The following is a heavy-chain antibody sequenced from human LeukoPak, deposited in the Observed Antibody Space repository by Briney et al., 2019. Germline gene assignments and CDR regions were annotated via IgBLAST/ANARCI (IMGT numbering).Heavy chain of an antibody. CDR2: INHSGST. CDR3: ARGRYGSGSYFLDY. D-gene: IGHD3-10*01. CDR1: GGSFSGYY. J-gene: IGHJ4*02. V-gene: IGHV4-34*01. Sequence: SETLSLTCAVYGGSFSGYYWSWIRQPPGKGLEWIGEINHSGSTNYNPSLKSRVTMSVDRSKNQFSLKLSSVTAADTAFYYCARGRYGSGSYFLDYWGQGILVTVSS.